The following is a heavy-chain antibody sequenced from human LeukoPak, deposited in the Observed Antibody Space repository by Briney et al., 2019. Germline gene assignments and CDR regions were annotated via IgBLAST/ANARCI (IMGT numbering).Heavy chain of an antibody. CDR2: ISSRSSYI. D-gene: IGHD2-15*01. J-gene: IGHJ4*02. Sequence: GGSLRLSCAASGFTFSTYTMNWVRQAPGKGLEWVSSISSRSSYIYYADSVKGRFTISRDNAKNSLYLQMNSLRAEDTAVYYCARVSVVAATDYWGQGTLVTVSS. V-gene: IGHV3-21*01. CDR3: ARVSVVAATDY. CDR1: GFTFSTYT.